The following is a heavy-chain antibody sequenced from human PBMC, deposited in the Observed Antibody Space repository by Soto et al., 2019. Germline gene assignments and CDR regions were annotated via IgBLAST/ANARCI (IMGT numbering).Heavy chain of an antibody. D-gene: IGHD1-1*01. CDR3: ARDQGGGSLTTNDNGALDI. V-gene: IGHV1-2*04. CDR2: INPNSGGT. CDR1: GYTFTGYY. Sequence: ASVKVSCKASGYTFTGYYMHWVRQAPGQGLEWMGWINPNSGGTNYAQKFQGWVTMTRDTSTSTAYMELSRLRSDDTAVYYCARDQGGGSLTTNDNGALDIWGQGTMVTVSS. J-gene: IGHJ3*02.